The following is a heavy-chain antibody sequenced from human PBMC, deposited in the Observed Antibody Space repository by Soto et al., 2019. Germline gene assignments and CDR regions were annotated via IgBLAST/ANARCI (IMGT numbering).Heavy chain of an antibody. J-gene: IGHJ4*02. D-gene: IGHD6-13*01. CDR3: ARDRASSWYSSDY. Sequence: EVQLVESGGGLVKPGGSLRLSCAASGFTFSSYSMNWVCQAPGKGLEWVSSISSSSSYIYYADSVKGRFTISRDNAKNSLYLQMKSLRAEDTAVYYCARDRASSWYSSDYWGQGTLVTVSS. V-gene: IGHV3-21*01. CDR2: ISSSSSYI. CDR1: GFTFSSYS.